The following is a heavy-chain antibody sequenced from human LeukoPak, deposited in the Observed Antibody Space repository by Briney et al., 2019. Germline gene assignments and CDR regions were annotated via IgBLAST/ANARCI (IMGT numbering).Heavy chain of an antibody. CDR2: IGTLADT. CDR3: VRGCMFCNWKTSFDP. D-gene: IGHD2-8*01. V-gene: IGHV3-13*01. Sequence: GGSLRLSCSASGFTFSNYDMHWVRQTTKGGLQWVSAIGTLADTFYPSSLKGRFTISRENAKKSIYLQMNSLTVDDTAVYYCVRGCMFCNWKTSFDPWGQGTLVTVSS. CDR1: GFTFSNYD. J-gene: IGHJ5*02.